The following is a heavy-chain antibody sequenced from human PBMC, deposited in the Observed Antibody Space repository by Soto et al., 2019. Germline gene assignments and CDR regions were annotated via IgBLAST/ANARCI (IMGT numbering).Heavy chain of an antibody. J-gene: IGHJ4*02. CDR3: ARDRGWAPFDY. Sequence: SETLSLTCTVSGGSISSGDYYWSWIRQAPGRGLEWIGYIYDSGSTNYNPSLKSRVNISVDTSKNQFSLKLSSVTAADTAVYYCARDRGWAPFDYWGQGTLVPVSP. D-gene: IGHD3-10*01. CDR2: IYDSGST. V-gene: IGHV4-30-4*01. CDR1: GGSISSGDYY.